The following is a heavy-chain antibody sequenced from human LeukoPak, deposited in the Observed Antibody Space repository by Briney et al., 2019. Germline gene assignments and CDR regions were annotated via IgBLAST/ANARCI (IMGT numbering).Heavy chain of an antibody. D-gene: IGHD3-22*01. V-gene: IGHV3-30*02. J-gene: IGHJ4*02. CDR1: GFSFSSYG. CDR2: IRYDGTNK. CDR3: AKYYHEGSGASPLHY. Sequence: GGSLRLSCVASGFSFSSYGMHWVRQAPGKGVEWVAFIRYDGTNKYYTDSVRGRFTISRDNSRNTLYLQMNSLRVEDTALYYCAKYYHEGSGASPLHYWGQGTLVTVSS.